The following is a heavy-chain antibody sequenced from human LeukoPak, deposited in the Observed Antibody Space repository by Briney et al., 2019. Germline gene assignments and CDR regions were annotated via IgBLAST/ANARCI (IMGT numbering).Heavy chain of an antibody. CDR2: IFYSGST. CDR1: GGSISSYY. Sequence: SETLSLTCAVSGGSISSYYWSWIRQPPGKGLEWVGYIFYSGSTNYNPSLKSRITISVDTSKNQFSLKLSSVTAADTAVYYCARGSAGLDAFDIWGQGTMVTVSS. V-gene: IGHV4-59*01. D-gene: IGHD6-13*01. CDR3: ARGSAGLDAFDI. J-gene: IGHJ3*02.